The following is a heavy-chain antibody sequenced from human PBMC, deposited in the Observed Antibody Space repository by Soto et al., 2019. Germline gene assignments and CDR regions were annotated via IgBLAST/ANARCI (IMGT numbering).Heavy chain of an antibody. J-gene: IGHJ2*01. D-gene: IGHD6-6*01. V-gene: IGHV3-48*02. Sequence: EVQLVESGGGLVQPGGPLRLSCAASGFTFSSYGMNWVGQAPGKGREWLSYISTGSASIYYADSVKGRFTISRDNAKNSLFLQMNSLTDEDTAVYYCARDSASYSSSSGSYWYFDLWGRGTLVAVSS. CDR1: GFTFSSYG. CDR3: ARDSASYSSSSGSYWYFDL. CDR2: ISTGSASI.